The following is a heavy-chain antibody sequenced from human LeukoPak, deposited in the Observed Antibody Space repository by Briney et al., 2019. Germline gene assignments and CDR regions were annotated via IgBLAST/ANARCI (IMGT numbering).Heavy chain of an antibody. J-gene: IGHJ4*02. Sequence: GESLKISCKGFGYSFANYWIAWVRQMPGKGLEWMGIIYPGDSDTRYSPSFQGQVTISADKSINIAYLRWSSLKASDTATYYCARRYDNTGYYVYWGQGTLVTVSS. CDR3: ARRYDNTGYYVY. CDR1: GYSFANYW. D-gene: IGHD3-22*01. CDR2: IYPGDSDT. V-gene: IGHV5-51*01.